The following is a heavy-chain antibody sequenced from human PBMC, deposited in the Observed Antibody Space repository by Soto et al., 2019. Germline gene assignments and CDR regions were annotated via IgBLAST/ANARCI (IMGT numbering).Heavy chain of an antibody. V-gene: IGHV1-69*01. CDR3: ARNSERIRGSVFDY. J-gene: IGHJ4*02. CDR1: GGTFSNFA. Sequence: QVQLVQSGAEVKKPGSSVKVSCKASGGTFSNFAFSWVRQAPGQGLEWMGGITPVFGTANHAQKFQGRVTITADESTRTVYTELNSLRSDVTAVYYCARNSERIRGSVFDYWGQGSQVTVS. D-gene: IGHD1-26*01. CDR2: ITPVFGTA.